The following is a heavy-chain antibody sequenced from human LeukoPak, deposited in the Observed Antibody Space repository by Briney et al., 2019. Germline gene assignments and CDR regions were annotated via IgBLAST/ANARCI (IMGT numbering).Heavy chain of an antibody. CDR2: INTDGSRT. CDR3: TRGLPSDSSGYPDY. D-gene: IGHD3-22*01. J-gene: IGHJ4*02. CDR1: GFIFDNYG. V-gene: IGHV3-74*01. Sequence: GGSLRLSCAASGFIFDNYGMSWVRHVPGKGLVWVSRINTDGSRTNSADSVKGRFTISRDNARNTLYLQMNSLRAEDTAVYYCTRGLPSDSSGYPDYWGQGTLVTVSS.